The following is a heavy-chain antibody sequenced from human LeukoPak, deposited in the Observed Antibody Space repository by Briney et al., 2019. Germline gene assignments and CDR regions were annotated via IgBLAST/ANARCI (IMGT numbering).Heavy chain of an antibody. J-gene: IGHJ5*02. CDR3: ARDHGDDTIAREFGFDP. CDR2: ISSSGSTI. Sequence: GGSLRLSCAAPGFTFSDYYMSWIRQAPGKGLEWVSYISSSGSTIYYADSVKGRFTISRDNAKNSLYLQMNSLRAEDTAVYYCARDHGDDTIAREFGFDPWGQGTLVTVSS. D-gene: IGHD4-17*01. CDR1: GFTFSDYY. V-gene: IGHV3-11*01.